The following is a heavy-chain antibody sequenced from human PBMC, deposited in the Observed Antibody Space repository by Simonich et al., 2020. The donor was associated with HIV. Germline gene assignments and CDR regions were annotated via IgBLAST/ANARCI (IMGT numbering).Heavy chain of an antibody. J-gene: IGHJ4*02. CDR3: ARRDRELILYFDY. V-gene: IGHV4-34*01. D-gene: IGHD3-3*01. Sequence: QVQLQQWGAGLLKPSETLSLTCAVYGGSFSGYYWSWIRQPPGKGLEWIGEINHSRTTHYKSSLNSRATISVDKSKNQFSLKLSSVTAADTAIYYCARRDRELILYFDYWGQGNLVTVSS. CDR1: GGSFSGYY. CDR2: INHSRTT.